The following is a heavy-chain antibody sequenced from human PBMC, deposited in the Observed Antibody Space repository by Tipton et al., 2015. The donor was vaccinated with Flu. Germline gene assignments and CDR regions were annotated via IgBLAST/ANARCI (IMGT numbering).Heavy chain of an antibody. J-gene: IGHJ4*02. Sequence: TLSLTCTVSGGSIGSFYWNWIRQPPGKGLEWIGYIYNNKYTKYNPSLKSRVTISVDTSKKQFSLQLRSVTAADTAVYYCARSTYYYGSGSSDYWGQGTLVTVSS. CDR3: ARSTYYYGSGSSDY. CDR1: GGSIGSFY. V-gene: IGHV4-4*09. CDR2: IYNNKYT. D-gene: IGHD3-10*01.